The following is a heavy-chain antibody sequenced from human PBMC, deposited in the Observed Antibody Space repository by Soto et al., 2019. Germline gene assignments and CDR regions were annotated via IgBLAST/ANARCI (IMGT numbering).Heavy chain of an antibody. V-gene: IGHV4-39*01. D-gene: IGHD6-6*01. CDR2: IYYSGST. J-gene: IGHJ4*02. CDR1: GGSISSGGYY. CDR3: ARLRASYSSSDY. Sequence: PSETLSLTCTVSGGSISSGGYYWGWIRQPPGKGLEWIGSIYYSGSTYYNPSLKSRVTISVDTSKNQFSLKLSSVTAADTAVYYCARLRASYSSSDYWGQGTLVTVSS.